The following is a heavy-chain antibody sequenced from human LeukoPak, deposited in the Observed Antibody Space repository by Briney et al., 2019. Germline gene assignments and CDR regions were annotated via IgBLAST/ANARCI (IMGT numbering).Heavy chain of an antibody. V-gene: IGHV3-30*18. CDR3: AKPPGYSYGYNY. J-gene: IGHJ4*02. D-gene: IGHD5-18*01. Sequence: GGSLRLSCAASGFTFSSYAMHWVRQAPGKGLEWVAVISYDGSNKYYADSVKGRFTISRDNSKNTLYLQMNSLRAEDTAVYYCAKPPGYSYGYNYWGQGTLVTVSS. CDR1: GFTFSSYA. CDR2: ISYDGSNK.